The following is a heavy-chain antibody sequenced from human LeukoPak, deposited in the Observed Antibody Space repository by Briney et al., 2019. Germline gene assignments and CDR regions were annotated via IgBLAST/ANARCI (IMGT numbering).Heavy chain of an antibody. CDR2: IIPIFGTA. CDR3: ARFPIVVVPAAMKTDDY. D-gene: IGHD2-2*01. Sequence: SVKVSCKASGGTFSSYAISWVRQAPGQGLEWMGGIIPIFGTANYAQKFQGRVTITTDESTRTAYMELSSLRCEDTAVYYRARFPIVVVPAAMKTDDYWGQGTLVTVSS. J-gene: IGHJ4*02. CDR1: GGTFSSYA. V-gene: IGHV1-69*05.